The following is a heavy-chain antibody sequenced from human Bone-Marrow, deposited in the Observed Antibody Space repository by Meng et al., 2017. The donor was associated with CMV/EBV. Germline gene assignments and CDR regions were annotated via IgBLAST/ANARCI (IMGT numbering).Heavy chain of an antibody. Sequence: SETLSLTCTVSGGSISSGDYYWSWIRQPPGKGLEWIGYIYYSGSTYYNPSLKSRVTISVDTSKNQFSLKLSSVTAADKAVYYCAWGSEPDFDYWGQGTLVTVSS. CDR2: IYYSGST. CDR3: AWGSEPDFDY. CDR1: GGSISSGDYY. J-gene: IGHJ4*02. D-gene: IGHD1-14*01. V-gene: IGHV4-30-4*08.